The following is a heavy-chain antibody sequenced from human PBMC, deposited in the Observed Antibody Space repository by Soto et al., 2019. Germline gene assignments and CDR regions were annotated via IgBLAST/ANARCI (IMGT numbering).Heavy chain of an antibody. D-gene: IGHD6-6*01. CDR3: AKVSIAALPIFDY. V-gene: IGHV3-23*01. J-gene: IGHJ4*02. Sequence: GGSLRLSCAASGFTFSSYAMGWVRQAPGKGLEWVSAISGSGGSTYYADSVRGRFTISRDNSKNTLYLQMNSLRAEDTAVYYCAKVSIAALPIFDYWGQGTLVTVSS. CDR2: ISGSGGST. CDR1: GFTFSSYA.